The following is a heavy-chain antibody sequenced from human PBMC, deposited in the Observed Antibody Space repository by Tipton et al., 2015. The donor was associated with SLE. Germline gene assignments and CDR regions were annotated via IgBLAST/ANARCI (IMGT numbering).Heavy chain of an antibody. Sequence: TLSLTCTVSGGSISSGGYYWSWIRQHPGKGLERIGYIYYSGSTNYNPSLKSRVTISVDTSKNQFSLKLSSVTAADTAVYYCARPASAVSSFFGCWGQGTLVTVSS. CDR1: GGSISSGGYY. CDR2: IYYSGST. D-gene: IGHD6-19*01. CDR3: ARPASAVSSFFGC. V-gene: IGHV4-31*03. J-gene: IGHJ4*02.